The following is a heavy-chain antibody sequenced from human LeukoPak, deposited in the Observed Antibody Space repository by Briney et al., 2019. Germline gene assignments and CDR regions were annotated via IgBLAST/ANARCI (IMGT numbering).Heavy chain of an antibody. CDR3: ARIHPLSSSSYYFDY. D-gene: IGHD6-13*01. V-gene: IGHV3-7*01. J-gene: IGHJ4*02. Sequence: RGSLRLSCAASGFAFSSYLMSWVRDAPGEGLEWVGNIKQDGSEKYYVHSVKSRFTISRDNAKNSLYLQMKSQRAEDTAVYYCARIHPLSSSSYYFDYWGQGTLVTVSS. CDR1: GFAFSSYL. CDR2: IKQDGSEK.